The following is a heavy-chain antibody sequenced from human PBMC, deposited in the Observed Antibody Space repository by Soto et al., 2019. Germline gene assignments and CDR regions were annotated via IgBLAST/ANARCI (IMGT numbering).Heavy chain of an antibody. J-gene: IGHJ4*02. Sequence: SETLSLTCTVSGGSISNYYWSWIRQPPGKGLEWIGYMYHSGTTNYNPSLKSRVTISIDTSKNQFSLRLSSVTAADTAVYYCARGRYYFDYWGQGALVTVSS. V-gene: IGHV4-59*01. CDR1: GGSISNYY. CDR3: ARGRYYFDY. CDR2: MYHSGTT.